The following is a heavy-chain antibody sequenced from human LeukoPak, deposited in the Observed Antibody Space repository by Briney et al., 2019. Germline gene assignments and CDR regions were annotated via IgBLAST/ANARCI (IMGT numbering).Heavy chain of an antibody. J-gene: IGHJ6*03. CDR1: GYTFTGYY. Sequence: ASVKVSCKASGYTFTGYYMHWVRQAPGQGLEWMGWINPNSGGTNYAQKFQGRVTMTRDTSISTAYMELSRLRSDDTAVYYCATHGTDHPRVRYYYYYYYMDVWGKGTTVTVS. D-gene: IGHD3-10*01. V-gene: IGHV1-2*02. CDR3: ATHGTDHPRVRYYYYYYYMDV. CDR2: INPNSGGT.